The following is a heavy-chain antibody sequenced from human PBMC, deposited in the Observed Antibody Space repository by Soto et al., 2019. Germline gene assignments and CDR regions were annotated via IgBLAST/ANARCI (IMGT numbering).Heavy chain of an antibody. CDR2: IWYDGSNK. CDR1: GFTFSSYG. CDR3: ARGTCSGGSCYAFDI. D-gene: IGHD2-15*01. V-gene: IGHV3-33*01. J-gene: IGHJ3*02. Sequence: QLGGSLRLSCAASGFTFSSYGMHWVRQAPGKGLEWVAVIWYDGSNKYYADSVKGRFTISRDNSKNTLYLQMNSLRAEDTAVYYCARGTCSGGSCYAFDIWGQGTMVTVSS.